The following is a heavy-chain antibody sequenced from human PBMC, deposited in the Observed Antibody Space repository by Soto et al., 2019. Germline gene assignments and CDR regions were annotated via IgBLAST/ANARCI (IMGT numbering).Heavy chain of an antibody. J-gene: IGHJ6*02. V-gene: IGHV3-30*03. Sequence: GVSLRLSCAASGFTFSSYGMHWVRQAPGKGLEWEAVISHDGSSKYYTDSVNGRFTISRDNSKNTLYLQTNSMPADDTAVDYCAIAGQPDYYYYYGMGVWGQGPTVTVSS. CDR1: GFTFSSYG. CDR3: AIAGQPDYYYYYGMGV. CDR2: ISHDGSSK. D-gene: IGHD2-2*01.